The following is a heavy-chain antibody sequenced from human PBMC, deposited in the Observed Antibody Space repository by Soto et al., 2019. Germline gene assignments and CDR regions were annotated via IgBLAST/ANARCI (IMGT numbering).Heavy chain of an antibody. Sequence: EVQLVQSGAEVKKPGATVKISCEVSGYTFTDYYMYWVQQAPGKGLEWMGLVDPEDGETIYAEKFQGRVTITADTSTDTGYMELSSLRSEDTSVYYCATASAIAARLWYFDLWGRGTLVTVSS. CDR3: ATASAIAARLWYFDL. V-gene: IGHV1-69-2*01. CDR1: GYTFTDYY. J-gene: IGHJ2*01. CDR2: VDPEDGET. D-gene: IGHD6-6*01.